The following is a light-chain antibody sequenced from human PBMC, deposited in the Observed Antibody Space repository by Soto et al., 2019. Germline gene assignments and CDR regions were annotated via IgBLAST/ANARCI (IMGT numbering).Light chain of an antibody. J-gene: IGKJ5*01. CDR3: QQYGSSPL. CDR1: QSVSSNY. V-gene: IGKV3-20*01. CDR2: GAS. Sequence: EIVLTQSPGTLSLSPGERATLSCRASQSVSSNYLAWYQQKPGQAPRLLIYGASSRATGIPDRFSGSGSGTDFTLTIRRLEPEDFAVYYCQQYGSSPLFGQGTRLEIK.